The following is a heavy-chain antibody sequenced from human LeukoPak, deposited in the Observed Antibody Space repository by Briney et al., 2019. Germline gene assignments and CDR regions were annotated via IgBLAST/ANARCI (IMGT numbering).Heavy chain of an antibody. V-gene: IGHV4-38-2*02. D-gene: IGHD3-9*01. CDR3: ARVLDYDILTGYYRGWFDP. CDR2: IYHSGST. J-gene: IGHJ5*02. CDR1: GYSISSGYY. Sequence: SETLSLTCTVSGYSISSGYYWGWIRQPPGKGLEWIGSIYHSGSTYYNPSLKSRVTISVDTSKNQFSLKLSSVTAADTAVYYCARVLDYDILTGYYRGWFDPWGQGTLVTVSS.